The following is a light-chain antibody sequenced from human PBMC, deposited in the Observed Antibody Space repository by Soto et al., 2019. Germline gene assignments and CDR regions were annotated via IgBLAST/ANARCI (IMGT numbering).Light chain of an antibody. V-gene: IGKV1-5*03. CDR3: QQYNTYSPWA. J-gene: IGKJ1*01. Sequence: DIQITQSPSSVSASVGDSLTLTCRASQYISTYLNWYQQEPGKAPKLLIYKASTLQSGVPSRFTGSGSGTEFTLTISSLQPDDFATYYCQQYNTYSPWAFAQGTKVDIK. CDR2: KAS. CDR1: QYISTY.